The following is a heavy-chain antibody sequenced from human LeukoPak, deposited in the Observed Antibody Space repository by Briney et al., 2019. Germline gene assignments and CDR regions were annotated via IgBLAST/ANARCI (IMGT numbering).Heavy chain of an antibody. CDR3: ARLETTVTLFDY. J-gene: IGHJ4*01. CDR1: GVSISSYY. CDR2: IYYSGST. D-gene: IGHD4-17*01. Sequence: PSETLSLTCTVPGVSISSYYWSWIRQPPGKGLEGIGYIYYSGSTNYNPSLKSRVTISVDTSKNQFSMKLSSVTAADTAVYYCARLETTVTLFDYWGQGTLVSVSS. V-gene: IGHV4-59*08.